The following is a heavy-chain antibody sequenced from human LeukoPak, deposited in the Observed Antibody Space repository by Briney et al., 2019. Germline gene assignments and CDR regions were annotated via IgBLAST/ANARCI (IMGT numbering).Heavy chain of an antibody. J-gene: IGHJ4*02. V-gene: IGHV5-51*01. CDR2: IYPGDSDT. CDR3: TKHQYTGPFDS. CDR1: GYSFTNYW. Sequence: KVGESLKISCKASGYSFTNYWIAWVRQMPGKGLEWMGIIYPGDSDTRDSPSFQGQVTISADRSTSTAYLQWSSLKASDTGMYYCTKHQYTGPFDSWGQGTLVTVSS. D-gene: IGHD2-2*02.